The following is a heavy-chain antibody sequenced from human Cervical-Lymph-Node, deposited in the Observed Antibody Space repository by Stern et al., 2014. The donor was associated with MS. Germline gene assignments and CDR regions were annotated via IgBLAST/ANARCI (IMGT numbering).Heavy chain of an antibody. CDR3: ASGYTAWDNPMHCYGMDE. D-gene: IGHD5-18*01. V-gene: IGHV1-69*01. CDR1: GGTFSRYA. CDR2: ISPISGKT. Sequence: VQLVESGAEVKKPGASVKVSCKASGGTFSRYAFTWVRQAPGQGLEWMGGISPISGKTNYAQMLEGRVNLIEDEAPRTAYMELSSLRSEDAAVYYCASGYTAWDNPMHCYGMDEWGQGTTVTVSS. J-gene: IGHJ6*02.